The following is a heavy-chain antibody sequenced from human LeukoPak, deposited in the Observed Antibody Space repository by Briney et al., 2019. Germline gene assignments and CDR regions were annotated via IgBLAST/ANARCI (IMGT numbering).Heavy chain of an antibody. CDR2: ISYDGSNK. CDR1: GFTFSSYG. J-gene: IGHJ5*02. CDR3: AKYDSSGYVDP. D-gene: IGHD3-22*01. V-gene: IGHV3-30*18. Sequence: PGGSLRLSCAASGFTFSSYGMHWVRQAPGKGLEWVAVISYDGSNKYYADSVKGRFTISRDNSKNTLYLQMNSLRTEDTAVYYCAKYDSSGYVDPWGQGTLVTVSS.